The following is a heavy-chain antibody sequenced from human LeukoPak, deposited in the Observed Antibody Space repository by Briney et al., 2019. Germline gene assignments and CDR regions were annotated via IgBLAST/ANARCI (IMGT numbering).Heavy chain of an antibody. CDR3: VTEYLGH. CDR2: IDPEDGET. CDR1: GYTLIEIS. Sequence: ASVKVSCKVSGYTLIEISIYWVRQAPGKGPEWMGGIDPEDGETIYAQKFQGRVTMTEDTSTGTAYMDLSSLTSEDTAVYYCVTEYLGHWGQGTLVIVSS. J-gene: IGHJ4*02. V-gene: IGHV1-24*01.